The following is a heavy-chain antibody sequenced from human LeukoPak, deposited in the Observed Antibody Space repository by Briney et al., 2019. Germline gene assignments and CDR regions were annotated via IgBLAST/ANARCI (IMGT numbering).Heavy chain of an antibody. J-gene: IGHJ4*02. V-gene: IGHV3-23*01. CDR3: AKGVRGDYGDSSDL. D-gene: IGHD4-17*01. Sequence: GASVKVSCKASGGTFSNYAMSWVRQAPGMGLEWVSAISGSGGTTYYADSVKGRFTISRDNSKNTLYLQMNSLRAEDTAIYYCAKGVRGDYGDSSDLWGQGTLVTVSS. CDR1: GGTFSNYA. CDR2: ISGSGGTT.